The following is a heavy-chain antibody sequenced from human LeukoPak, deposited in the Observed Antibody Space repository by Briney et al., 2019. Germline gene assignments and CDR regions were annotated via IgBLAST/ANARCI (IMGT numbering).Heavy chain of an antibody. J-gene: IGHJ4*02. D-gene: IGHD6-13*01. V-gene: IGHV3-21*01. CDR3: ARDRQQQLVRAPFDY. Sequence: GESLKISCAASGFTFSSYSMNWVRQAPGKGLEWVSSISSSSSYIYYADSVKGRFTISRDNAKNSLYLQMNSLRAEDTAVYYCARDRQQQLVRAPFDYWGQGTLVTVSS. CDR1: GFTFSSYS. CDR2: ISSSSSYI.